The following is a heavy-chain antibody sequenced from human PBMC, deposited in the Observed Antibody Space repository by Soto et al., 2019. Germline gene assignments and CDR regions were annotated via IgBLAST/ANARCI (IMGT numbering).Heavy chain of an antibody. CDR2: ISSTTNYK. CDR3: ARESEDLTSNFDY. J-gene: IGHJ4*02. Sequence: LRLSSAAYGITFTRYSMDWVRQAPGKGLEWVSSISSTTNYKYYGDSMKGRFTISRDNAKNSLYLEMNSLRAEDTAVYYCARESEDLTSNFDYWGQGTLVTVSS. CDR1: GITFTRYS. V-gene: IGHV3-21*06.